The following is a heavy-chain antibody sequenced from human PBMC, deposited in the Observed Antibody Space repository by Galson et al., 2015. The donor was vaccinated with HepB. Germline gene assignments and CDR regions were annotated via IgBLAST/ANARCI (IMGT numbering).Heavy chain of an antibody. CDR1: GGSISSYY. D-gene: IGHD3-10*01. J-gene: IGHJ5*02. V-gene: IGHV4-59*01. CDR3: ARSGSYARHFRQLWFDP. Sequence: ETLSLTCTVSGGSISSYYWSWIRQPPGKGLEWIGYIYYSGSTNYNPSLKSRVTISVDTSKNQFSLKLSSVTAADTAVYYCARSGSYARHFRQLWFDPWGQGTLVTVSS. CDR2: IYYSGST.